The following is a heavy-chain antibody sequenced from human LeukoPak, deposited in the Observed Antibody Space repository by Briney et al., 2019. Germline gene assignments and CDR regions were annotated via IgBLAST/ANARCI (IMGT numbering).Heavy chain of an antibody. Sequence: SETLSLTCTVSGGSISSSSYYWGWIRQPPGKGLEWLGSIYYSGSTYYNPSLESRVTISVDTTKNQFSLKLSSVTAADTAVYYCARGGGLTTHHLDLDYWGQGTLVTVSS. V-gene: IGHV4-39*01. CDR2: IYYSGST. CDR1: GGSISSSSYY. CDR3: ARGGGLTTHHLDLDY. D-gene: IGHD1-1*01. J-gene: IGHJ4*02.